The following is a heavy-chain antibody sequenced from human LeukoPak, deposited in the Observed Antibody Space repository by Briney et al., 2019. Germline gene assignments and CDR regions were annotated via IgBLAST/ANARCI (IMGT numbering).Heavy chain of an antibody. CDR3: AKDREFVYSGSLDY. J-gene: IGHJ4*02. CDR1: GFTFNNAW. D-gene: IGHD6-6*01. Sequence: GGSLRLSCAASGFTFNNAWMTWVRQAPGKGLEWVSAVSGSGAGTYYADSVKGRFTVSRDNSKNTLYLQMNSLRAEDTAVYYCAKDREFVYSGSLDYWGQGTLVTVSS. V-gene: IGHV3-23*01. CDR2: VSGSGAGT.